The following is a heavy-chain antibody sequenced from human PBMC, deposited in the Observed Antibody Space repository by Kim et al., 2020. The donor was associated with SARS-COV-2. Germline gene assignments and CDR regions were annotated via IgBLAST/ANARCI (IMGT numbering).Heavy chain of an antibody. CDR3: VRLIPSMVTYGMDV. Sequence: ASVKVSCKASGYTFTSYAMHWVRQAPGQRLEWMGWINAGNGNTKYSQKFQGRVTITRDTSASTAYMELSSLRSEDTAVYYCVRLIPSMVTYGMDVWGQGTTVTVSS. D-gene: IGHD3-10*01. CDR2: INAGNGNT. J-gene: IGHJ6*02. V-gene: IGHV1-3*01. CDR1: GYTFTSYA.